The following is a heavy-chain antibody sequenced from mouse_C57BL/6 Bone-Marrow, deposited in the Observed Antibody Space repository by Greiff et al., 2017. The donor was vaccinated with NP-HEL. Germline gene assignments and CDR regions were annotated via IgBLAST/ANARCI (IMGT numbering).Heavy chain of an antibody. D-gene: IGHD1-1*01. CDR3: ARNDYGSSYAMDY. Sequence: QVQLQQSGPGLVAPSQSLSITCTVSGFSLTSYAISWVRQPPGKGLEWLGVIWTGGGTNYNSALKSRLSISKDNSKSQVFLKMNSLQTDDTARYYCARNDYGSSYAMDYWGQGTSVTVSS. J-gene: IGHJ4*01. CDR2: IWTGGGT. CDR1: GFSLTSYA. V-gene: IGHV2-9-1*01.